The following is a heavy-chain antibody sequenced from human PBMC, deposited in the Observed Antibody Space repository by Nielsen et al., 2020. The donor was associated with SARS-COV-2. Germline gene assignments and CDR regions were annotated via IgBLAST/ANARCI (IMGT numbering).Heavy chain of an antibody. CDR2: IYYSGST. J-gene: IGHJ4*02. CDR3: ARGVEYDSNGYCDY. CDR1: GGSISSSSYY. D-gene: IGHD3-22*01. Sequence: SETLSLTCTVSGGSISSSSYYWGWIRQPPGKGLEWIGSIYYSGSTYYNPSLKSRVTISVDTSKNQFSLKLSSVTAADTAVYYCARGVEYDSNGYCDYWGQGTLVTVSS. V-gene: IGHV4-39*07.